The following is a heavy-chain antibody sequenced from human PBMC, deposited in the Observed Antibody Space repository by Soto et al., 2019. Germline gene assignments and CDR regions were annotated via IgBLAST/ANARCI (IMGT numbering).Heavy chain of an antibody. V-gene: IGHV1-69*01. D-gene: IGHD3-3*01. CDR1: GGTFSSYA. CDR3: ARGGGDFWSGYYPDFYY. Sequence: QVQLVQSGAEVKKPGSSVKVSCKASGGTFSSYAISWVRQAPGQGLEWMGGISPIFGTANYAQKFQGRVTITADESTSTAYVELSSLRSEDTAVYYFARGGGDFWSGYYPDFYYWGQGTLVTVSS. CDR2: ISPIFGTA. J-gene: IGHJ4*02.